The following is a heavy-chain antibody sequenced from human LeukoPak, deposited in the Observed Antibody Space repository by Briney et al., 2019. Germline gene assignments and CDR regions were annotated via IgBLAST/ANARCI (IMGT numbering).Heavy chain of an antibody. CDR2: ISSSSSYI. CDR3: ARPQLGYCSSTSCYSPDY. CDR1: GFTFSSYS. J-gene: IGHJ4*02. V-gene: IGHV3-21*01. D-gene: IGHD2-2*01. Sequence: GGSLRLSCAASGFTFSSYSMNWVRQAPGKGLEWVSSISSSSSYIYYADSVKGRFTISRDNAKNSLYLQMNSLRAEDTAVYYCARPQLGYCSSTSCYSPDYWGQGTLVTVS.